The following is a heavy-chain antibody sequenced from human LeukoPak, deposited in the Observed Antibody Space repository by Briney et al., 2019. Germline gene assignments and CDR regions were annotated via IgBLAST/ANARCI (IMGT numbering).Heavy chain of an antibody. J-gene: IGHJ4*02. CDR2: IFPSDSSGDSNN. CDR3: ARHDYHRSSGYEVYN. CDR1: GYSFSNFW. Sequence: GESLKISCKVSGYSFSNFWIAWVRQMPVKGLEWMGIIFPSDSSGDSNNRYSPSFQGQVTFSSDTSINTVYLEWNSLKASDTAIYYCARHDYHRSSGYEVYNWGQGTLVTVSS. V-gene: IGHV5-51*01. D-gene: IGHD3-22*01.